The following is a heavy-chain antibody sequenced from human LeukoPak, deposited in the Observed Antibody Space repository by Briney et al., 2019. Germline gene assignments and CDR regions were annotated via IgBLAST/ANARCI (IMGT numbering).Heavy chain of an antibody. V-gene: IGHV4-59*01. J-gene: IGHJ6*03. CDR3: ARTSIAARPYYYMDV. D-gene: IGHD6-6*01. CDR2: IYYSGST. Sequence: SETLSLTCTVSGGSISSYYWSWIRQPPGKGLEWIGYIYYSGSTNYNPSLKSRVTISVDTSKNQFSLKLSSVTAADTAVYYCARTSIAARPYYYMDVWGKGTTVTVSS. CDR1: GGSISSYY.